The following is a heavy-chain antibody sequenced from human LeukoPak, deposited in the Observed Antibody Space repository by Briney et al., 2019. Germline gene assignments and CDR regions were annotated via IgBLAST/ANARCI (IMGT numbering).Heavy chain of an antibody. V-gene: IGHV4-59*11. J-gene: IGHJ3*02. Sequence: ETVSLICTVSDGSISSHYWSWIGQPPGKGLEWIGYIYYSGSTSYNSSLKSRVTISVDTSKNQFSLKLSSVTAADTAVYYCARGGYYDRSGNSYKFGFDMWGEGTLASVSS. CDR1: DGSISSHY. CDR2: IYYSGST. CDR3: ARGGYYDRSGNSYKFGFDM. D-gene: IGHD3-22*01.